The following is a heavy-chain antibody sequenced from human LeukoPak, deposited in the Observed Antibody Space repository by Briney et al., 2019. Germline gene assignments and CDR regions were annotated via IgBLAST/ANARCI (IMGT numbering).Heavy chain of an antibody. Sequence: SETLSLTCTVSGGSISSHYWSWIRQPPGKGLEWIGYIYYSGSTNYNPSLKSRVTISVDTSKNQFSLKLSSVTAADTAVYYCARDALGSGYYAYWGQGTLVTVSS. CDR1: GGSISSHY. CDR2: IYYSGST. D-gene: IGHD3-22*01. V-gene: IGHV4-59*11. CDR3: ARDALGSGYYAY. J-gene: IGHJ4*02.